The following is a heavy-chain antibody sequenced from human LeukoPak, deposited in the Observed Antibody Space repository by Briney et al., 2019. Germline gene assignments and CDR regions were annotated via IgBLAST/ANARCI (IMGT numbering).Heavy chain of an antibody. CDR2: IIPIFGTA. V-gene: IGHV1-69*05. CDR3: AREQYSGNWNY. Sequence: ASVKVSCKASGGTFSSYAISWVRQAPGQGLEWMGEIIPIFGTANYAQKLQGRVTMTTDTSTGTAYMELRSLRSDDTAIYYCAREQYSGNWNYWGQGTLVTISS. J-gene: IGHJ4*02. D-gene: IGHD6-13*01. CDR1: GGTFSSYA.